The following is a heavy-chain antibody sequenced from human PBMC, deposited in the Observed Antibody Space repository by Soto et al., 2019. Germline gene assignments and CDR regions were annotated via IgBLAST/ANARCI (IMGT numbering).Heavy chain of an antibody. V-gene: IGHV3-23*01. CDR1: GFTFSNYA. Sequence: EVQLLESGGDLVQPGGSLRLSCAGSGFTFSNYAMGWVRQAPGKGLEWVSAISGSGGSTYYADSVKGRFTISRDNSKNTLYLQMNSLRAEDTAVYYCAKDSAPLTVTDAFDIWGQGTMVTVSS. D-gene: IGHD4-17*01. CDR2: ISGSGGST. J-gene: IGHJ3*02. CDR3: AKDSAPLTVTDAFDI.